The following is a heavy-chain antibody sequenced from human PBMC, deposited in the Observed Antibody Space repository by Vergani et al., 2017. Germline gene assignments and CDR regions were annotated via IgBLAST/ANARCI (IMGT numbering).Heavy chain of an antibody. Sequence: QVQLVQSGAEVKKPGASVTVSCTASGYTFTGYYMHWVRQAPGPGLEWMGWINPDSGGTNYAQKFQGRVNMTRDTSLSTAYMEPRRLRSDDTAVYDCAGRYGSSTSCFALGFDPWGQGTLVTVSS. CDR3: AGRYGSSTSCFALGFDP. V-gene: IGHV1-2*02. CDR2: INPDSGGT. D-gene: IGHD2-2*01. CDR1: GYTFTGYY. J-gene: IGHJ5*02.